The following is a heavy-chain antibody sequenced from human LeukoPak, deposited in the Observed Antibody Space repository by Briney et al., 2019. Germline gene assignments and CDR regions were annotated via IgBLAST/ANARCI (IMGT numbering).Heavy chain of an antibody. D-gene: IGHD6-13*01. CDR3: ARVPIAAAGTSYYYYMDV. CDR2: IYYSGST. J-gene: IGHJ6*03. CDR1: GGSISSYY. V-gene: IGHV4-59*01. Sequence: SETLSLTCAVSGGSISSYYWSWIRQPPGKGLEWIGYIYYSGSTNYNPSLKSRVPISVDTSKNQFSLKLSSVTAADTAVYYCARVPIAAAGTSYYYYMDVWGKGTTVTVSS.